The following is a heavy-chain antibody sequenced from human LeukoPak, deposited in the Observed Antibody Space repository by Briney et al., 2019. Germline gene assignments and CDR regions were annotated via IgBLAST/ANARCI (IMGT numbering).Heavy chain of an antibody. D-gene: IGHD2-15*01. J-gene: IGHJ4*02. CDR2: IYYSGNT. CDR1: GGSISSYY. Sequence: PSDTLSLTCTVSGGSISSYYWSWIRQPPGMGLEWIAYIYYSGNTRYNPSLQSRVTISVDTSKNQFSLKLNSVTAADTAVYYCARHEVGYCHGGSCPYYFDYWGQGTLVTVSS. CDR3: ARHEVGYCHGGSCPYYFDY. V-gene: IGHV4-59*08.